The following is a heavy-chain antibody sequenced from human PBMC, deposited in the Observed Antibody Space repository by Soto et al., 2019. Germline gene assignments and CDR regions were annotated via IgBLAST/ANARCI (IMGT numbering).Heavy chain of an antibody. CDR2: ISGSGGST. CDR3: AKDMGGDYGILVDAFDI. Sequence: GGSLRLSCAASGFTFSSYAMSWVRQAPGKGLEWVSAISGSGGSTYYADSVKGRFTISRDNSKNTLYLQMNSLRAEDTAVYYCAKDMGGDYGILVDAFDIWGQGTMVTVSS. J-gene: IGHJ3*02. D-gene: IGHD4-17*01. CDR1: GFTFSSYA. V-gene: IGHV3-23*01.